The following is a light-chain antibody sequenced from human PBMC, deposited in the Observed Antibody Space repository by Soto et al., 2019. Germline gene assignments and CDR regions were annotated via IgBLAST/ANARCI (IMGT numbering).Light chain of an antibody. J-gene: IGKJ4*01. CDR1: QGISSY. CDR2: AAS. CDR3: QQDNSYPLLT. V-gene: IGKV1-8*01. Sequence: AIRMTQSPSSLSASTGDRVTITCRASQGISSYLAWYQQKPGKAPKLLIYAASTLQSGVPSRFSGSGSGTDFTLTISCLQSEDFATYYCQQDNSYPLLTFGGGTKLEIK.